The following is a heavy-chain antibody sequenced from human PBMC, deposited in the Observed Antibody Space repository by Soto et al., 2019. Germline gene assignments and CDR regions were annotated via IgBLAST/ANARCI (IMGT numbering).Heavy chain of an antibody. D-gene: IGHD6-13*01. CDR1: GFTFSSYA. CDR3: AKVLAVAGAGAAFDI. V-gene: IGHV3-23*01. Sequence: GGSLRLSCAASGFTFSSYAMSWVRQAPGKGLEWVSATSGSGGSTYYADSVKGRFTISRDNSKNTLYLQMNSLRAEDTAVYYCAKVLAVAGAGAAFDIWGQGTMVTVSS. CDR2: TSGSGGST. J-gene: IGHJ3*02.